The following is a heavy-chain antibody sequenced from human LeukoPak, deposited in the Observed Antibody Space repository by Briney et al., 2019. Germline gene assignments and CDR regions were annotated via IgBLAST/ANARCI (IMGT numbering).Heavy chain of an antibody. D-gene: IGHD2-15*01. CDR1: GYTFTGYY. V-gene: IGHV1-69*13. CDR2: IIPIFGTA. Sequence: SVKVSCKASGYTFTGYYMHWVRQAPGQGLEWMGGIIPIFGTANYAQKFQGRVTITADESTSTTYMELSSLRSEDTAVYYCARGGGYCSGGSCYFNYPFDYWGQGTLVTVSS. CDR3: ARGGGYCSGGSCYFNYPFDY. J-gene: IGHJ4*02.